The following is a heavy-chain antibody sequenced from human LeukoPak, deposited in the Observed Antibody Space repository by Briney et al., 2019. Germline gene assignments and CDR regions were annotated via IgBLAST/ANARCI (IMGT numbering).Heavy chain of an antibody. CDR1: GGSFSGYY. Sequence: SETLSLTCAVYGGSFSGYYWIWIRQPPGKGLEWIGEINHSGSTNYNPSLKSRVTMSVDTSKNQFSLNMSSVTAADTAVYYCARLRRSPSGYSYGLGYWGQGTLVTVSS. D-gene: IGHD5-18*01. V-gene: IGHV4-34*01. CDR2: INHSGST. CDR3: ARLRRSPSGYSYGLGY. J-gene: IGHJ4*02.